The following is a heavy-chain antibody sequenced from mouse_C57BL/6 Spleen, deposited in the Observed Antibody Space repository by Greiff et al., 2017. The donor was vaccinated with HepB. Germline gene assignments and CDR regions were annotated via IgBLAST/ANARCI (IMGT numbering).Heavy chain of an antibody. CDR2: IYPRSGNT. J-gene: IGHJ4*01. D-gene: IGHD2-4*01. CDR1: GYTFTSYG. V-gene: IGHV1-81*01. Sequence: QVQLQQSGAELARPGASVKLSCKASGYTFTSYGISWVKQRTGQGLEWIGEIYPRSGNTYYNEKFKGKATLTADKSSSTAYMELRSLTSEDSAVYVCAREGKGYDYDPHAMDYWGQGTSVTVSS. CDR3: AREGKGYDYDPHAMDY.